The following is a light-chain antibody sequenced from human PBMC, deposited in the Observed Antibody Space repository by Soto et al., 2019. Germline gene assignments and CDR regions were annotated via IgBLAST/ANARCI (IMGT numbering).Light chain of an antibody. CDR2: TAS. CDR1: QSISSY. CDR3: HQSSTTPPT. V-gene: IGKV1-39*01. Sequence: DLQMTQSPSSLSASVGDRVTITCRASQSISSYLNWYQQKPGKAPKLLIDTASSLHSGVPARFSGSGPATNFTLTISSLQPEDFATYYCHQSSTTPPTFGQGTKLELK. J-gene: IGKJ2*01.